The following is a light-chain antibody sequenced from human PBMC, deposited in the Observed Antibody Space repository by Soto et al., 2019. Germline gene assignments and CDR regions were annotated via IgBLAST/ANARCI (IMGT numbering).Light chain of an antibody. CDR3: AAWDDSLNGWV. CDR1: SSDIGSNT. CDR2: SNN. J-gene: IGLJ3*02. V-gene: IGLV1-44*01. Sequence: QSVLTQPHSASGTPGQRVAISCSGSSSDIGSNTVNWYQHLPGTAPKLLIHSNNQRPSGVPDRFSGSKSGTSASLAISGLQPEDEADYYCAAWDDSLNGWVFGGGTKLTV.